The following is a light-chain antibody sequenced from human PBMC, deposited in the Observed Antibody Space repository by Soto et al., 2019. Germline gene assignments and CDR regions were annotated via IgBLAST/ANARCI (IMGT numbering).Light chain of an antibody. CDR2: TAS. J-gene: IGKJ1*01. CDR3: LQHNSYPRT. V-gene: IGKV1-17*01. Sequence: DLQMTQSPSSLSASVGDRVTITCRASQGIGNDLGWYQQKPGKAPKRLIYTASSLQSGVPSRFSGSASGTEFTLTISSLQPEDFATYYCLQHNSYPRTFGQGTKVAIK. CDR1: QGIGND.